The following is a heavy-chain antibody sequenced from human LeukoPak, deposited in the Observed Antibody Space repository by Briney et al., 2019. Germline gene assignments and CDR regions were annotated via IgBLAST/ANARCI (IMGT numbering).Heavy chain of an antibody. CDR3: ARPLPAAVPVLAFDI. CDR2: IYYSGST. V-gene: IGHV4-39*01. D-gene: IGHD2-2*01. Sequence: SETLSLTCTVSGGSISSYYWSWIRQPPGKGLEWIGSIYYSGSTYYNPSLKSRVTISVDTSKNQFSLKLSSVAAADTAVYYCARPLPAAVPVLAFDIWGLGTMVTVSS. J-gene: IGHJ3*02. CDR1: GGSISSYY.